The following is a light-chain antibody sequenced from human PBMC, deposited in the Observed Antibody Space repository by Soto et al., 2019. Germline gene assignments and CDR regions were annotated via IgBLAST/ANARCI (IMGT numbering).Light chain of an antibody. CDR2: DAS. CDR3: HQRSNWPPIT. J-gene: IGKJ5*01. Sequence: EIVVTQSPATLSVSPGERATLSCRASQSISNFLAWYQQKPGQAPRLLIYDASKRATDIPDRFIGSGSGTDFTLTISSLEPEDFAVYYCHQRSNWPPITFGQGTRLEIK. CDR1: QSISNF. V-gene: IGKV3-11*01.